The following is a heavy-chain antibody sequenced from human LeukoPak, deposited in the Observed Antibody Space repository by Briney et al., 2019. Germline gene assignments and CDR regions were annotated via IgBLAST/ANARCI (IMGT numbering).Heavy chain of an antibody. CDR3: ARDSAMIVVFQYYFDY. Sequence: GGSLRLSCAASGFTFSSYAMHWVRQAPGKGLEWVAVISYDGSNKYYAGSVKGRFTISRDNSKNTLYLQMNSLRAEDTAVYYCARDSAMIVVFQYYFDYWGQGTLVTVSS. V-gene: IGHV3-30-3*01. J-gene: IGHJ4*02. CDR2: ISYDGSNK. CDR1: GFTFSSYA. D-gene: IGHD3-22*01.